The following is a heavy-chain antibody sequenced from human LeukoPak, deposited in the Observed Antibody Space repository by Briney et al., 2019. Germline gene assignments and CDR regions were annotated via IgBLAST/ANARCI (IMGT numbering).Heavy chain of an antibody. CDR3: ARAADILTGYYAHGFDY. J-gene: IGHJ4*02. D-gene: IGHD3-9*01. Sequence: GGSLRLSCAASGFTFSSYSMNWVRQAPGKGLEWVSSISSSSSYIYYADSVKGRFTISRDNAKNSLYLQMNSLRAEDTAVYYCARAADILTGYYAHGFDYWGQGTLVTVSS. CDR2: ISSSSSYI. V-gene: IGHV3-21*01. CDR1: GFTFSSYS.